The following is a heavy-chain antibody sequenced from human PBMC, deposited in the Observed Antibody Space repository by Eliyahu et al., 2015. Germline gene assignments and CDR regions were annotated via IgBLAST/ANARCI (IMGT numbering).Heavy chain of an antibody. CDR2: INAGNGNT. V-gene: IGHV1-3*01. J-gene: IGHJ3*02. Sequence: QVQLVQSGAEVKKPGASVKVSCKASGYTFTSYAMHWVRQAPGQRLEWMGWINAGNGNTKYSQKFQGRVTITRDTSASTAYMELSSLRSEDTAVYYCASPIVVVPAAPDAFDIWGQGTMVTVSS. CDR1: GYTFTSYA. D-gene: IGHD2-2*01. CDR3: ASPIVVVPAAPDAFDI.